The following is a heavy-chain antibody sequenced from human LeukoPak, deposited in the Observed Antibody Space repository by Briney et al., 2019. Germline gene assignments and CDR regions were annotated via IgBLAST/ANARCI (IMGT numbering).Heavy chain of an antibody. CDR3: ARENIVVVPAARTRPRNWYFDL. CDR1: GGSISSSSYY. V-gene: IGHV4-39*02. Sequence: KASETLSLTCTVSGGSISSSSYYWGWIRQPPGKGLEWIGSIYYSGSTYYNPSLKSRVTISVDTSKNQFSLRLSSVTAADTAVYYCARENIVVVPAARTRPRNWYFDLWGRGTLVTVSS. D-gene: IGHD2-2*01. J-gene: IGHJ2*01. CDR2: IYYSGST.